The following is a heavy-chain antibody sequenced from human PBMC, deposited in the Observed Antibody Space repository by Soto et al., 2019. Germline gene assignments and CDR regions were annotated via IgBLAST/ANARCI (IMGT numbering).Heavy chain of an antibody. Sequence: PSETLSLTCTFSGGSISSGGYYWSWIRQPPGKGLEWIGYIYYSGSTNYNPSLKSRVTISVDTSKNQFSLKLSSVTAADTAVYYCASTVLVPAAIWLYNWFDPWGQGTLVTVSS. CDR1: GGSISSGGYY. CDR3: ASTVLVPAAIWLYNWFDP. V-gene: IGHV4-61*08. J-gene: IGHJ5*02. D-gene: IGHD2-2*02. CDR2: IYYSGST.